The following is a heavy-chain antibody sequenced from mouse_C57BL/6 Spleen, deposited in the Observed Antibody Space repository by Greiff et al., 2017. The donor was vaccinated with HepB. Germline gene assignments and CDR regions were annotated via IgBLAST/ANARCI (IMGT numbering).Heavy chain of an antibody. D-gene: IGHD1-1*01. J-gene: IGHJ4*01. Sequence: VQLQQSGAELVKPGASVKMSCKASGYTFTTYPIEWMKQNHGKSLEWIGNFHPYNDDTKYNEKFKGKATLTVEKSSSTVYLELSRLTSDDSAVYYCARGKNYGSSYHYYAMDYWGQGTSVTVSS. CDR2: FHPYNDDT. V-gene: IGHV1-47*01. CDR3: ARGKNYGSSYHYYAMDY. CDR1: GYTFTTYP.